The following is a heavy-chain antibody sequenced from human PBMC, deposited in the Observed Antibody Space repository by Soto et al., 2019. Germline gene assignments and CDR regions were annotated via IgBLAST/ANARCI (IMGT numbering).Heavy chain of an antibody. J-gene: IGHJ4*02. D-gene: IGHD3-22*01. V-gene: IGHV3-48*02. CDR3: ARDPPYYYDSSGYSRVYFDY. CDR1: GFTFSSYS. CDR2: ISSSSSTI. Sequence: GGSLRLSCAASGFTFSSYSMNWVRQAPGKELEKVSYISSSSSTIYYADSVKGRFTISRDNAKNSLYLQMNSLRDEDTAVYYCARDPPYYYDSSGYSRVYFDYWGQGTLVTVSS.